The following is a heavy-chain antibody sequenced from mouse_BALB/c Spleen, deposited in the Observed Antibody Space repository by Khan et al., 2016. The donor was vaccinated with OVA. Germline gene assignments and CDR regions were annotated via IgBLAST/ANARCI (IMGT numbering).Heavy chain of an antibody. CDR1: GFSLSRYN. CDR3: ARAYYRYDGYYAMDY. J-gene: IGHJ4*01. D-gene: IGHD2-14*01. Sequence: QVQLKESGPGLVAPSQSLSITCTVSGFSLSRYNIHWVRQPPGKGLEWLGMIWGGGGTDYNSTLKSRLSISKDNSKSQVFLKMNSLQTEDTAMYYCARAYYRYDGYYAMDYWGQGTPVTVSS. CDR2: IWGGGGT. V-gene: IGHV2-6-4*01.